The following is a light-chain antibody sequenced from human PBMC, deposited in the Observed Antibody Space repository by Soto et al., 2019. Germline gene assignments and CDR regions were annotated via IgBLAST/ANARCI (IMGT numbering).Light chain of an antibody. J-gene: IGKJ5*01. CDR1: QSLRNY. CDR3: QQYNNWPPIT. V-gene: IGKV3-15*01. Sequence: ENVLTQSPATLSLSPGDTATLSCRATQSLRNYLAWYQQKPGQAPRLLIYGASTRATGIPARFSGSGSGTEFTLTISSLQSEDFAVYYCQQYNNWPPITFGQGTRLEIK. CDR2: GAS.